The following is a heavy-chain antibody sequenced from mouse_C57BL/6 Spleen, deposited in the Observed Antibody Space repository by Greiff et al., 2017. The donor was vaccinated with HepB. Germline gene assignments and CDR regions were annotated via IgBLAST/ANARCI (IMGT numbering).Heavy chain of an antibody. CDR3: ARYYDYDDWYFDV. D-gene: IGHD2-4*01. Sequence: VQLQESGPELVKPGASVKISCKASGYAFSSSWMNWVKQRPGKGLEWIGRIYPGDGDTNYNGKFKGKATLTADKSSSTAYMQLSSLTSEDSAVYFWARYYDYDDWYFDVWGTGTTVTVSS. V-gene: IGHV1-82*01. CDR1: GYAFSSSW. CDR2: IYPGDGDT. J-gene: IGHJ1*03.